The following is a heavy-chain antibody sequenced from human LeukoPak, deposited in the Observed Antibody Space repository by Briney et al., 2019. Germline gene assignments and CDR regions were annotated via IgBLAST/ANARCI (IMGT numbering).Heavy chain of an antibody. Sequence: GGSLRLSCAASGFTFSDYYMSWIRQAPGKGLEWVSYISSSGSTIYYADSVTGRFTISRDNAKNSLYLQMNSLRAEDTAVYYCASPDMVQGVIYYWGQGTLVTVSS. J-gene: IGHJ4*02. D-gene: IGHD3-10*01. CDR2: ISSSGSTI. V-gene: IGHV3-11*01. CDR1: GFTFSDYY. CDR3: ASPDMVQGVIYY.